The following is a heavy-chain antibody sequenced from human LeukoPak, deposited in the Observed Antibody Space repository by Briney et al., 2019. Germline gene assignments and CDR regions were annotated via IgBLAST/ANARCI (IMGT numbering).Heavy chain of an antibody. CDR3: ARALRLAVNLDY. D-gene: IGHD6-19*01. CDR1: GFTFSGYW. Sequence: GGSLRPSCAASGFTFSGYWMHWVRQAPGKGLVWVSHIDSDGSSTNYADSVKGRFTISRDNAKNTLYLQMNSLRAEATAVYYCARALRLAVNLDYWGQGTLVTVSS. J-gene: IGHJ4*02. V-gene: IGHV3-74*01. CDR2: IDSDGSST.